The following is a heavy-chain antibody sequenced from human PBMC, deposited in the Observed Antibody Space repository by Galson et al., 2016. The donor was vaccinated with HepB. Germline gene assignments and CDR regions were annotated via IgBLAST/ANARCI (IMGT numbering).Heavy chain of an antibody. CDR3: VRLGTAAAVANRRGSIY. CDR1: GDSIRNVGRH. D-gene: IGHD6-25*01. V-gene: IGHV4-39*01. Sequence: ETLSLTCTVSGDSIRNVGRHWGWFRQSPGKGLEYIGSIHSSGTSYYNPSLTSRITVSADTSRNQFFLSLTSVTATDTAIYYCVRLGTAAAVANRRGSIYWSQGTRVTVSS. CDR2: IHSSGTS. J-gene: IGHJ4*02.